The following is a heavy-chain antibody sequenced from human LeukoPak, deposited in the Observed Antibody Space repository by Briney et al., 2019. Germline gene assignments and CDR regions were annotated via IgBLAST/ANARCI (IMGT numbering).Heavy chain of an antibody. CDR3: ARRAGGYSHPYDY. CDR2: IYSGGST. J-gene: IGHJ4*02. CDR1: GFTFSSYW. Sequence: GGSLRLSCAASGFTFSSYWMTWVRQAPGKGLEWVSLIYSGGSTDYTDSVKGRFTISRDNSKNTLYLQMNSLRAEDTAVYYCARRAGGYSHPYDYWGQGTLVTVSS. V-gene: IGHV3-53*01. D-gene: IGHD4-23*01.